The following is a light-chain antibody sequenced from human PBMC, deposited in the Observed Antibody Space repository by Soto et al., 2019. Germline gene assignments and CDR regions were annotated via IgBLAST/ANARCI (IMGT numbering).Light chain of an antibody. J-gene: IGKJ1*01. V-gene: IGKV1-5*01. Sequence: DIQMTQSPSTLSASVGDRVTITCRASQSISSWLAWYQQKPGKAPKLLIYDASSLESGVPSRFSGSGSGTEFTLTISSPQPDDFATYYCQQYMRYPRTFGQGTKVEIK. CDR1: QSISSW. CDR3: QQYMRYPRT. CDR2: DAS.